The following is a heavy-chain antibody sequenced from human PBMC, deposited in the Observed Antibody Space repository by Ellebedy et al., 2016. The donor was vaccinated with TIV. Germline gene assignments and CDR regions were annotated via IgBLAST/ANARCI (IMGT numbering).Heavy chain of an antibody. CDR2: ISNDGRSK. Sequence: PGGSLRLSCVASGFIFSDYGMHWVRQTPGKGLEWVAVISNDGRSKKHADSVRGRFTISRDNSKSTLYLQMDSLRADETAVYYCAPGGTTTVKKGFGYWGQGTLVTVSS. CDR1: GFIFSDYG. D-gene: IGHD4-17*01. J-gene: IGHJ4*02. CDR3: APGGTTTVKKGFGY. V-gene: IGHV3-30*03.